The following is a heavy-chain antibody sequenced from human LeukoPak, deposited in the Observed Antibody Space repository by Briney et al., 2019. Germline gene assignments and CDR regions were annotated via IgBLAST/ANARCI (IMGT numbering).Heavy chain of an antibody. CDR1: GGSITNYY. J-gene: IGHJ4*02. CDR2: VYASGAT. Sequence: PSETLSLTCTVSGGSITNYYWSWIRQPPGEGLEWIGYVYASGATNSNPSLKSRVTISVDTSKNQFSLKLSSVTAADTAVYYRAREPRYSSSWYGVDYWGQGTLVTVSS. D-gene: IGHD6-13*01. CDR3: AREPRYSSSWYGVDY. V-gene: IGHV4-59*12.